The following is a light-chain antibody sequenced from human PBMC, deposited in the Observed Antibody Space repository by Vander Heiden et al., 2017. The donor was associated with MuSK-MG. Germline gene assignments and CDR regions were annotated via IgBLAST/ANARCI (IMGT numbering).Light chain of an antibody. V-gene: IGKV4-1*01. J-gene: IGKJ5*01. CDR2: WAS. CDR3: QQENSTPIT. Sequence: DIVMTQSPDSLAVSLGERATINCKSSQSVLYSSNNKNYLAWYQQKPGQPPKLLIYWASTRESGVPDRFSGSGSGTDFTLTISSLQAEDVAVYYCQQENSTPITFGQGTLVDIK. CDR1: QSVLYSSNNKNY.